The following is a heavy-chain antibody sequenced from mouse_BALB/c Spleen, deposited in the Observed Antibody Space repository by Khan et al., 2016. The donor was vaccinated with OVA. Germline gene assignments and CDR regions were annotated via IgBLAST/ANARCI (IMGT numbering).Heavy chain of an antibody. D-gene: IGHD1-1*01. J-gene: IGHJ3*01. CDR3: ARLAYYYSSGGFAY. Sequence: EVELVESGGDFVRPGGSLKLSCAASGFTFSTYGMSWVRQTPDKRLEWVATINTGGAYTYYPDRVKGRFTIYRDNAKNTLYLKLSSLKSEDTAILYCARLAYYYSSGGFAYWGQGTMVTVSA. CDR1: GFTFSTYG. V-gene: IGHV5-6*01. CDR2: INTGGAYT.